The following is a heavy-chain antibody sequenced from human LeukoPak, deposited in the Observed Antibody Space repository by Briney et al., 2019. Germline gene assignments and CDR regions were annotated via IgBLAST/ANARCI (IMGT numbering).Heavy chain of an antibody. CDR3: ARVRSTYYDSSGYCDY. J-gene: IGHJ4*02. Sequence: ASVKVSCKASGYAFTSYYMHWVRQAPGQGLEWMGIINPSGGSTSYAQKFQGRVTMTRDTSTSTVYMELSSLRSEDTAVYYCARVRSTYYDSSGYCDYWGQGTLVTVSS. V-gene: IGHV1-46*01. CDR2: INPSGGST. D-gene: IGHD3-22*01. CDR1: GYAFTSYY.